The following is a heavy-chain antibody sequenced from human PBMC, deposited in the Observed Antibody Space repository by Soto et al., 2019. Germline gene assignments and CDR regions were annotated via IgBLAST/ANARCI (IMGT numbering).Heavy chain of an antibody. D-gene: IGHD1-26*01. Sequence: EVQLLEAGGGLVQPGGSLKLSCATSGFSFSDIAMHWVRQASGKGLEWVGRIDRKTYNYATTYGASVKGRFTISRDDSRNMVYLQMNSLKTEDTAMYYCSKYSGVPTTPAAWGQGTLVTVSS. CDR3: SKYSGVPTTPAA. CDR1: GFSFSDIA. V-gene: IGHV3-73*02. CDR2: IDRKTYNYAT. J-gene: IGHJ5*02.